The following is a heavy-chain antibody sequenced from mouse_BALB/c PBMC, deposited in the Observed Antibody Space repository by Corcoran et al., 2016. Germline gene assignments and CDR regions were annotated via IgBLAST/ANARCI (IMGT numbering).Heavy chain of an antibody. CDR1: GYTFTNYG. Sequence: QIQLVQSGPELKKPGETVKISCKASGYTFTNYGMNWVKQAPGKGLKWMGWINTYTGEPTYADDFKGRCAFSLETSASTSYLQINNIQNEDTSTYFFARDPYAMDYWGQGTSVTVSS. CDR2: INTYTGEP. J-gene: IGHJ4*01. CDR3: ARDPYAMDY. V-gene: IGHV9-3-1*01.